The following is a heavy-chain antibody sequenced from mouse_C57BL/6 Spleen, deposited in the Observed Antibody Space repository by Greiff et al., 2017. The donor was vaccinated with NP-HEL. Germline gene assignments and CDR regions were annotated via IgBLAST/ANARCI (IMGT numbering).Heavy chain of an antibody. D-gene: IGHD1-1*01. CDR2: ISSGSSTI. CDR1: GFTFSDYG. V-gene: IGHV5-17*01. CDR3: ARDYYYGSSPWFAY. Sequence: EVHLVESGGGLVKPGGSLKLSCAASGFTFSDYGMHWVRPAPEKGLEWVAYISSGSSTIYYADTVKGRFTISRDNAKNTLFLQMTSLRSEDTAMYYCARDYYYGSSPWFAYWGQGTLVTVSA. J-gene: IGHJ3*01.